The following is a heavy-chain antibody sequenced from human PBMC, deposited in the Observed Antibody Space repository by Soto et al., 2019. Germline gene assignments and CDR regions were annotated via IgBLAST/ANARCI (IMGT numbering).Heavy chain of an antibody. Sequence: GGSLRLSCAASGFTFSSFRMYWVRQGPGKGLVWVSHINGDGSSTTCADSVKGRFTISRDNAKNTLYLQMSSLRAEDTAVYYCAKGGAYGSVDYWGQGTLVTVSS. CDR3: AKGGAYGSVDY. CDR2: INGDGSST. CDR1: GFTFSSFR. D-gene: IGHD3-10*01. J-gene: IGHJ4*02. V-gene: IGHV3-74*01.